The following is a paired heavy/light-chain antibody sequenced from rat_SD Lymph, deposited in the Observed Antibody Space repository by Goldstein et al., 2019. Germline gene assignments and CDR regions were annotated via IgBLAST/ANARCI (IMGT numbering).Heavy chain of an antibody. Sequence: EVQLVESGGGLVQPGRSLKLSCLASGFTFSNYGMNWIRQAPGKGLEWVASISSSSSYIYYADTVKGRFTISRDNAKNTLYLQMTSLRSEDTALYYCARRGDYFDYWGQGVMVTVSS. CDR1: GFTFSNYG. D-gene: IGHD4-3*01. CDR3: ARRGDYFDY. J-gene: IGHJ2*01. V-gene: IGHV5-34*01. CDR2: ISSSSSYI.
Light chain of an antibody. CDR3: LQRNSWPRT. J-gene: IGKJ2-1*01. Sequence: DIQMTQSPSFLSASVGERVTLSCRASQNINKYLDWYQQKLGEAPKLLIYNTNNLHTGIPSRFSGSGSGTDYTLTISSLQPEDVATYFCLQRNSWPRTFGAGTKLELK. V-gene: IGKV22S7*01. CDR2: NTN. CDR1: QNINKY.